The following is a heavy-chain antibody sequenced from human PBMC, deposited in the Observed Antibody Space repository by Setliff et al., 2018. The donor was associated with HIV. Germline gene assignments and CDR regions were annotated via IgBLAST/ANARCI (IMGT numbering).Heavy chain of an antibody. CDR3: ARDRGPYCSGPCHPPHWSYMDV. CDR2: IYSPITSS. D-gene: IGHD2-15*01. V-gene: IGHV4-4*07. CDR1: GGSISGYY. J-gene: IGHJ6*04. Sequence: SETLSLTCTVSGGSISGYYWTWIRQPAGKGLEWIGRIYSPITSSNYNASLKSRVAMSVDTSKNQFSLRLNSVTSADTAVYFCARDRGPYCSGPCHPPHWSYMDVWGKGTSVTVSS.